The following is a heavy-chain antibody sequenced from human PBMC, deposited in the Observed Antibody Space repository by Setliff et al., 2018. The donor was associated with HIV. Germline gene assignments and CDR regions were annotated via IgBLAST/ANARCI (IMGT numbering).Heavy chain of an antibody. CDR3: ASGGYYGSGSYYGGWFDP. CDR1: GGSISSYY. J-gene: IGHJ5*02. V-gene: IGHV4-59*01. D-gene: IGHD3-10*01. Sequence: SETLSLTCTVSGGSISSYYWSWIRQPPGKGLEWIGHIYYSGTTNYNPSLKSRVTISVDTSKNQFSLKLSSVTAADTAVYYCASGGYYGSGSYYGGWFDPWGQGTRVTAPQ. CDR2: IYYSGTT.